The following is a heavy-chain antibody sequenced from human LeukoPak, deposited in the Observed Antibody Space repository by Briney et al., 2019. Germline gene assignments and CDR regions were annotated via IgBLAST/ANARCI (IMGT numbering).Heavy chain of an antibody. V-gene: IGHV4-39*01. Sequence: SETLSLTCTVSGGSISSSSYYWSWIRQPPGKGLEWIGSIYYSGSTYYNPSLKSRVTISVDTSKNQFSLKLSSVTAAETAVYYCARSFSYSSGWYYFDYWGQGTLVTVSS. J-gene: IGHJ4*02. D-gene: IGHD6-19*01. CDR1: GGSISSSSYY. CDR3: ARSFSYSSGWYYFDY. CDR2: IYYSGST.